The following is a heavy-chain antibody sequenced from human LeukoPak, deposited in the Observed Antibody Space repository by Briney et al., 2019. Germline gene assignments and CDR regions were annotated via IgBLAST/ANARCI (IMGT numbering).Heavy chain of an antibody. Sequence: GGSLRLSCNASGFTLSNYAMTWVRQGPRKGLEWVSAISVTGNTYHAESLKGRFTISRDNSKDTLYLQMRSLRAEDTAIYYCARSSGWYHRGPDYYYYYMDVWGKGTTVTVS. J-gene: IGHJ6*03. D-gene: IGHD6-19*01. CDR1: GFTLSNYA. CDR3: ARSSGWYHRGPDYYYYYMDV. CDR2: ISVTGNT. V-gene: IGHV3-23*01.